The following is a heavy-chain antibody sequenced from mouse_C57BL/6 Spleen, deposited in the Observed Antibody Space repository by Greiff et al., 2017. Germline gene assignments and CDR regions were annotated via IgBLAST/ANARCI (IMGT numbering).Heavy chain of an antibody. J-gene: IGHJ1*03. CDR1: GFTFTDYY. Sequence: EVQLVESGGGLVQPGGSLSLSCAASGFTFTDYYMSWVRQPPGKALAWLGFIRNKANGYTTEYSASVKGRFTISRDNSQSILYLQMNALRAEDSATYYCARYRKGYFDVWGTGTTVTVSS. V-gene: IGHV7-3*01. CDR3: ARYRKGYFDV. CDR2: IRNKANGYTT.